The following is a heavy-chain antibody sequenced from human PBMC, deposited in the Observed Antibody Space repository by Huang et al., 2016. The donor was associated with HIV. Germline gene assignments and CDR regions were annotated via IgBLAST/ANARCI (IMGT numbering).Heavy chain of an antibody. D-gene: IGHD4-17*01. V-gene: IGHV4-34*01. CDR3: ARRRMGYGGAPFDY. CDR1: GGAFSGYY. J-gene: IGHJ4*02. Sequence: QVPLQQWGAGLLKPSETLSLTGAVYGGAFSGYYWSWIRQPPGQRLEWLGEINHSGSTNYYPALKSRVPISVDTSKNQFSLKLSSVTAADTAGYYCARRRMGYGGAPFDYWGQGTLVTVSS. CDR2: INHSGST.